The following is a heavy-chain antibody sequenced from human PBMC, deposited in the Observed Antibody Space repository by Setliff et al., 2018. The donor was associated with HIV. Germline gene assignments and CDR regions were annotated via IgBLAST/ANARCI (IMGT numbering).Heavy chain of an antibody. CDR2: INTNTGNL. CDR1: GYTFTKYA. J-gene: IGHJ4*02. V-gene: IGHV7-4-1*02. Sequence: ASVKVSCKASGYTFTKYAMNWVRQAPGQGLEWMGWINTNTGNLMYAQGFTGRFVFSLDTSVSTAYLQISSLKAEDTAVYYCARELSPTGTDWGQGTLVTVSS. CDR3: ARELSPTGTD. D-gene: IGHD1-7*01.